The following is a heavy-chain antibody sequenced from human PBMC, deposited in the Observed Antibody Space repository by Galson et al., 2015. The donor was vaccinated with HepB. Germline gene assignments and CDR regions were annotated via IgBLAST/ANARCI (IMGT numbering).Heavy chain of an antibody. CDR3: GKGPGGGAGKGFIPQ. J-gene: IGHJ1*01. CDR1: GFKFDDYA. CDR2: VSWNSGNI. V-gene: IGHV3-9*01. Sequence: SLRLSCAASGFKFDDYAMHWVRHAPGKGLEWVSGVSWNSGNIDHADSVKGRFTISRDNAKNFLYLQMNALRTEDTALYYCGKGPGGGAGKGFIPQGGQGPLVIVSP. D-gene: IGHD3-16*01.